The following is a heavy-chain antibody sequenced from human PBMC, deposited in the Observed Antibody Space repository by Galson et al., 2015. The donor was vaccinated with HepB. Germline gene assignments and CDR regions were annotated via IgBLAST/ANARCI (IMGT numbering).Heavy chain of an antibody. CDR3: ALGGYYSLDAFDI. CDR2: INSDGTST. CDR1: GFTFSSYW. D-gene: IGHD2/OR15-2a*01. V-gene: IGHV3-74*01. Sequence: SLRLSCAASGFTFSSYWMHWVRQGPGKGLMWVSRINSDGTSTSYADSVKGRFTISRDNAKNTLYLQMNSLRVEDTGVYSCALGGYYSLDAFDIWGQGTMVTVSS. J-gene: IGHJ3*02.